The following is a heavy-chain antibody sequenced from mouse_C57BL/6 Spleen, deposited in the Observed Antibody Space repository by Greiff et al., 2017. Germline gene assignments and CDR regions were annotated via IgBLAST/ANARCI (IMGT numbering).Heavy chain of an antibody. CDR2: IHPNSGST. CDR3: ARVDYYGSSYDD. V-gene: IGHV1-64*01. D-gene: IGHD1-1*01. Sequence: QVQLQQPGAELVKPGASVKLSCKASGYTFTSYWMHWVKQRPGQGLEWIGMIHPNSGSTNYNEKFKSKATLTVDKSSSTAYMQLSSLTSEDSAVYYCARVDYYGSSYDDWGQGTTLTVSS. CDR1: GYTFTSYW. J-gene: IGHJ2*01.